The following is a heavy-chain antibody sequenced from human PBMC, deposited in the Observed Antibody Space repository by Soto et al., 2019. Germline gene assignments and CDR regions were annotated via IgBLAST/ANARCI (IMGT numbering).Heavy chain of an antibody. Sequence: GESLKISCKGSGYSFTTYWIGWVRQVPGKGLEWMGIIYPGESDTRYSPSFQGQVTVSADKSISTAYLQWSSLKASDTAMYYCARRAAQYYYDSSGYRSAFDIWGQGTMVTVSS. CDR2: IYPGESDT. CDR3: ARRAAQYYYDSSGYRSAFDI. CDR1: GYSFTTYW. J-gene: IGHJ3*02. D-gene: IGHD3-22*01. V-gene: IGHV5-51*01.